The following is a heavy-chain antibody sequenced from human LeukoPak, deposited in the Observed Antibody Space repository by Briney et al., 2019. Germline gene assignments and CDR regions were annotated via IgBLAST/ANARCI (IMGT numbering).Heavy chain of an antibody. D-gene: IGHD2-2*01. J-gene: IGHJ5*02. CDR3: ARDRCTSCHARHGFDP. Sequence: GGSLRLSCAASGFTFSDYYMSWIRQAPGKGLEWVSYISSSGSTIYYADSVKGRFTIARDNAKNSLYLQMNSLRAEDTAVYYCARDRCTSCHARHGFDPWGQGTLVTVSS. CDR1: GFTFSDYY. V-gene: IGHV3-11*01. CDR2: ISSSGSTI.